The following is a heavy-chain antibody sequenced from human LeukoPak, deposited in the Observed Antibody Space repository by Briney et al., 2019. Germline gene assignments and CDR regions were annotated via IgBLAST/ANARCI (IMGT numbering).Heavy chain of an antibody. CDR2: IWYDGINK. CDR1: GFTFSSYG. V-gene: IGHV3-33*01. CDR3: AREVGIAAAGRVDV. D-gene: IGHD6-13*01. J-gene: IGHJ6*02. Sequence: GGSLRLSCAASGFTFSSYGIHWVRQAPGKGLEWVAVIWYDGINKYYADSVKGRFTISRDNSKNTLYLQMNSLRAEDTAVYYCAREVGIAAAGRVDVWGQGTTVTVSS.